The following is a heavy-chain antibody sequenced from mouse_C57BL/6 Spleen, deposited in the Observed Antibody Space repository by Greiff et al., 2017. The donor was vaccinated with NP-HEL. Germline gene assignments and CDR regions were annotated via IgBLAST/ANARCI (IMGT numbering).Heavy chain of an antibody. V-gene: IGHV1-62-3*01. D-gene: IGHD4-1*01. CDR2: IDPNSGGT. J-gene: IGHJ4*01. Sequence: QVQLKQPGAELVKPGASVKLSCKASGYTFTSYWMHWVKQRPGRGLEWIGRIDPNSGGTKYNEKFKSKATLTVDKPSSTAYMQLSSLTSEDSAVYYCERHWDFYYYAMDYWGQGTSVTVSS. CDR3: ERHWDFYYYAMDY. CDR1: GYTFTSYW.